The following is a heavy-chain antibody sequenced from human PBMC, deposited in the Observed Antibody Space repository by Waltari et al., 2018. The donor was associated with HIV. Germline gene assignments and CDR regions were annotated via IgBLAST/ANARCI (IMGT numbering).Heavy chain of an antibody. J-gene: IGHJ4*02. CDR2: IYAATGQT. CDR3: ARDPQTVTHFNL. CDR1: GYTFYSNG. D-gene: IGHD4-4*01. Sequence: QGQLVQSGAEVKRPGASVKVSCKASGYTFYSNGFNWVRQAPGQGLEWKGVIYAATGQTYLEPKFKGRATLTTDTATSTAYMALRSLRSDDTAVYYGARDPQTVTHFNLWGQGTLVTVSA. V-gene: IGHV1-18*01.